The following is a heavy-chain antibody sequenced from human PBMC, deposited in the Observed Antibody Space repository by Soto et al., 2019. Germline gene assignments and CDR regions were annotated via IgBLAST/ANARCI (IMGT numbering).Heavy chain of an antibody. CDR3: ARWADGPLDD. D-gene: IGHD1-26*01. J-gene: IGHJ4*02. CDR2: IIPILNIR. CDR1: GGTFNSYA. Sequence: QVQLVQSGTEVKKPGSSVKVSCKASGGTFNSYAITWVRQAPGQGLEWMGRIIPILNIRNYAQKFQGRVTITADKSTSTAYMALSSLRSEDTAVYYCARWADGPLDDWGQGTLVAVSS. V-gene: IGHV1-69*02.